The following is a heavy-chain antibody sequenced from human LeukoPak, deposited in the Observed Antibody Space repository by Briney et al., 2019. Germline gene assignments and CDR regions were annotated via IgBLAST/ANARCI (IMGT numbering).Heavy chain of an antibody. J-gene: IGHJ4*02. CDR1: GHSISSGYY. V-gene: IGHV4-38-2*02. CDR3: ARAPGTTNDY. CDR2: IYHSGST. Sequence: SETLSLTCTVSGHSISSGYYWGWIRQPPGKGLEWIGSIYHSGSTYYNPSLKSRVTISVDTSKNQFSLKLSSVTAADTAVYYCARAPGTTNDYWGQGTLVTVSS. D-gene: IGHD1-7*01.